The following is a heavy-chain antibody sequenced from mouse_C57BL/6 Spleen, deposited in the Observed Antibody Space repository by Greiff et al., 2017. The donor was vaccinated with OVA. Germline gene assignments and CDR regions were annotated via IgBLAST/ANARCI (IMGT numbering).Heavy chain of an antibody. D-gene: IGHD1-1*01. CDR1: GYTFTSYW. J-gene: IGHJ1*03. V-gene: IGHV1-55*01. CDR3: ARSGGYGSSYGYFDV. Sequence: QVQLKQPGAELVKPGASVKMSCKASGYTFTSYWITWVKQRPGQGLEWIGVVYPGSGSTNYNEKFKSKATLTVDTSSSTAYMRLSSLTSEDAAVYYCARSGGYGSSYGYFDVWGTGTTVTVSS. CDR2: VYPGSGST.